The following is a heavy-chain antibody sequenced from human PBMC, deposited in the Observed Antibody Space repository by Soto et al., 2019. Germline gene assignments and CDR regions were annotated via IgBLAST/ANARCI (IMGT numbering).Heavy chain of an antibody. J-gene: IGHJ4*02. Sequence: GGSLRLSCAASGFTFSSYGMHWVRQAPGKGLEWVAVIWYDGSNKYYADSVKGRFTISRDNSKNTLYLQMNSLRAEDTAVYYCARDSGVGATTFDYWGQGTLVTVSS. D-gene: IGHD1-26*01. V-gene: IGHV3-33*01. CDR3: ARDSGVGATTFDY. CDR1: GFTFSSYG. CDR2: IWYDGSNK.